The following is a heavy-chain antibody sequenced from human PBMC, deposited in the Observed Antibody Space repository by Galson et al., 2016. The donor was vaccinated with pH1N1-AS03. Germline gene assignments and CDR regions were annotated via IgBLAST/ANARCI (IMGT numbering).Heavy chain of an antibody. Sequence: PALVKPTQTLTLTCTFSGYSLSTSGVAVGWIRQPPGEALEWLALVHWDGVDRLSPSLRGRLAITKDTSKNQVVLTMTNMGPADTGTYFCTKTSGYDFDFWGQGAPVTVS. CDR1: GYSLSTSGVA. J-gene: IGHJ4*02. D-gene: IGHD5-12*01. V-gene: IGHV2-5*02. CDR2: VHWDGVD. CDR3: TKTSGYDFDF.